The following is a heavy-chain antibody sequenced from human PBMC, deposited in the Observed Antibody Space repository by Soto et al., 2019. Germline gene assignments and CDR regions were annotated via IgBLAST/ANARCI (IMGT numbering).Heavy chain of an antibody. D-gene: IGHD3-16*01. CDR1: GDSISSYY. J-gene: IGHJ5*02. Sequence: QVQLQESGPGLVKPSETLSLTCTVSGDSISSYYWSWIRQPPGKGLEWIGYIYYSGSTNYNPSLKSRVTISVDTSKNQFSLKLSSVTAADTAVYYCARVLFGSNCWFDPWGQGTLVTVSS. CDR3: ARVLFGSNCWFDP. CDR2: IYYSGST. V-gene: IGHV4-59*01.